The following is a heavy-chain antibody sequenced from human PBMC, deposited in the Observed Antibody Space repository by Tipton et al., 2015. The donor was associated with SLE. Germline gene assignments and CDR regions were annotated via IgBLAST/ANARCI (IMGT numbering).Heavy chain of an antibody. CDR1: GGSISSSSYY. CDR3: AREVVIYGSGRIPDL. J-gene: IGHJ5*02. D-gene: IGHD3-10*01. Sequence: TLSLTCTVSGGSISSSSYYWGWIRQPPGKGLEWIGEINHSGSTNYNPSLKSRVTISVDTSKNQFSLKLSSVTAADTAVYYCAREVVIYGSGRIPDLWGQGTLVIVSS. V-gene: IGHV4-39*07. CDR2: INHSGST.